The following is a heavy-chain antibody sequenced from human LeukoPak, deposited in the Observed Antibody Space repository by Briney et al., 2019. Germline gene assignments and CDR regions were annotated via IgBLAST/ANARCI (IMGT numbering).Heavy chain of an antibody. D-gene: IGHD3-22*01. CDR2: ISSSSSYI. CDR1: GFTFSSYS. CDR3: AATNYYDSSGYYYGFDY. J-gene: IGHJ4*02. V-gene: IGHV3-21*01. Sequence: GGSLRLSCAASGFTFSSYSMNWVRQAPGKGLEWVSSISSSSSYIYHADPVKGRFTISRDNAKNSLYLQINSLRAEDTAVYYCAATNYYDSSGYYYGFDYWGQGTLVTVSS.